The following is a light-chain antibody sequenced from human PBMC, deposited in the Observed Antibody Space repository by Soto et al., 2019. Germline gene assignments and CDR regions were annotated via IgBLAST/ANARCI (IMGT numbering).Light chain of an antibody. J-gene: IGLJ1*01. V-gene: IGLV2-8*01. CDR3: SSYAGSNNYV. CDR1: SGNIGGYNY. CDR2: EVS. Sequence: QSALTQPPSASGPPGQSVTISCTGTSGNIGGYNYVSWYQQHPGKAPKLMIYEVSKRPSGVPDRFSGSKSGNTASLTVSGLQAEDEADYYCSSYAGSNNYVFGSGTKLTVL.